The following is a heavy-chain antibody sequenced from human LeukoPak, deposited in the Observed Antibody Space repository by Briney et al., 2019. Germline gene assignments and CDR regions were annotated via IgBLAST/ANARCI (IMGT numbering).Heavy chain of an antibody. CDR3: ARRSSGWYSFDY. D-gene: IGHD6-19*01. V-gene: IGHV3-11*01. Sequence: PGGSLRLSCAASGFTFSDYYMNWIRQAPGKGLEWLSYISGSGSSLYYTDSVKGRFTISRDNAKKSLYLQMNSLRAEDTAVYYCARRSSGWYSFDYWGQGTQVTVSS. CDR2: ISGSGSSL. J-gene: IGHJ4*02. CDR1: GFTFSDYY.